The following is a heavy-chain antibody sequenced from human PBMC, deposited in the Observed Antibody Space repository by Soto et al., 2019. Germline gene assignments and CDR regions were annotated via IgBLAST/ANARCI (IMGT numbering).Heavy chain of an antibody. CDR1: GLTFSSYA. V-gene: IGHV3-23*01. J-gene: IGHJ4*02. Sequence: GGSLRLSCAASGLTFSSYAMSWVRQAPGKGLEWVSAISGSGGSTYYADSVKGRFTISRDNSKNTLNLQMNSLRVEDTAVYYCTRAAIKGELLDYWGQGTQVTVPQ. CDR2: ISGSGGST. D-gene: IGHD1-26*01. CDR3: TRAAIKGELLDY.